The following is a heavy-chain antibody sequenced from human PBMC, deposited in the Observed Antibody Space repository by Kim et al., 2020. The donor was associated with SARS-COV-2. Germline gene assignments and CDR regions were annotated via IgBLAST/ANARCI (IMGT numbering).Heavy chain of an antibody. J-gene: IGHJ6*02. Sequence: GESLQISCKGSGYSFTSYWISWVRQMPGKGLEWMGRIDPSDSYTNYSPSFQGHVTISADKSISTAYLQWSSLKASDTAMYYCAGGRIAWYNWNDVGYYYYGMDVWGQGTTVTVSS. D-gene: IGHD1-1*01. CDR3: AGGRIAWYNWNDVGYYYYGMDV. CDR2: IDPSDSYT. V-gene: IGHV5-10-1*01. CDR1: GYSFTSYW.